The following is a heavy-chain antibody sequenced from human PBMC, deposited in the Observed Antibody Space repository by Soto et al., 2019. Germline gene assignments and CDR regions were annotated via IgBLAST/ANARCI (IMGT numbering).Heavy chain of an antibody. CDR2: ISYDGSNK. D-gene: IGHD6-19*01. CDR1: GFTFSSYG. Sequence: QVQLVESGGGVVQPGRSLRLSCAASGFTFSSYGMHWVRQAPGKGLEWVAVISYDGSNKYYVDSVQGRFTISRDNSKNTVYLQMNSLRAEDTAVYYCANPTGGWYPPVDYWGQGTLVTVSS. V-gene: IGHV3-30*18. J-gene: IGHJ4*02. CDR3: ANPTGGWYPPVDY.